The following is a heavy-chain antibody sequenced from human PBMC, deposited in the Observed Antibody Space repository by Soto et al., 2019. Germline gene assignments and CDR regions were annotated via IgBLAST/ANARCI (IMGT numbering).Heavy chain of an antibody. Sequence: ASVKVSCKASGYTFTGYYMHWVRQAPGQGLEWMGWINPNSGGTNYAQKFQGRVTMTRDTSISTAYMELSRLRSDDTAVYYCARDGYSGYSGYYYGMDVWGQGTTVTV. J-gene: IGHJ6*02. CDR3: ARDGYSGYSGYYYGMDV. CDR1: GYTFTGYY. CDR2: INPNSGGT. V-gene: IGHV1-2*02. D-gene: IGHD5-12*01.